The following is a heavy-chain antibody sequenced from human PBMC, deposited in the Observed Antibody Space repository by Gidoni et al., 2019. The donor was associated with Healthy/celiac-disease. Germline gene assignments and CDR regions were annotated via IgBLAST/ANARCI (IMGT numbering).Heavy chain of an antibody. J-gene: IGHJ1*01. CDR3: ARGIAVAGTSVYFQH. CDR2: INPSGGST. Sequence: QVQLVQSGAEVKKPGASVKVSCKASGYTFTSYYMHWVRQAPGQGLEWMGIINPSGGSTSYAQKFQGRVTMTRDTSTSTVYMELSSLRSEDTAVYYCARGIAVAGTSVYFQHWGQGTLVTVSS. V-gene: IGHV1-46*01. D-gene: IGHD6-19*01. CDR1: GYTFTSYY.